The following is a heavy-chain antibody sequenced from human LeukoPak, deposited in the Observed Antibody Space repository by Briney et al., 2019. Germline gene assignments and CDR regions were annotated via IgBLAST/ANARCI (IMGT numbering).Heavy chain of an antibody. CDR1: GSSITNTYY. D-gene: IGHD3-16*01. J-gene: IGHJ4*02. CDR2: VFQLHTVRT. CDR3: ARVLNVPKLIDS. V-gene: IGHV4-38-2*02. Sequence: PSETLSLTCTVSGSSITNTYYWAWFRQPPGKGLEWIATVFQLHTVRTFSNPSLESRVTLSLHTSQNQFSLNLTSVTAADTALYFCARVLNVPKLIDSWGQGTLVTVSS.